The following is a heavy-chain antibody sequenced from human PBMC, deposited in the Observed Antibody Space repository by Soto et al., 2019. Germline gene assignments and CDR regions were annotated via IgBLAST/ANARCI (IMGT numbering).Heavy chain of an antibody. J-gene: IGHJ6*02. CDR3: ARTLSSGWYGLYYYSMDV. V-gene: IGHV4-34*01. Sequence: PSETLSLSCAVYGGSFSGYYWRWIRQPPGKGLEWIGEINHSGSTNYNPSLKSRVTISVDTSKNQFSLKLSSVTAADTAVYYCARTLSSGWYGLYYYSMDVWGQGTTVTVSS. D-gene: IGHD6-19*01. CDR1: GGSFSGYY. CDR2: INHSGST.